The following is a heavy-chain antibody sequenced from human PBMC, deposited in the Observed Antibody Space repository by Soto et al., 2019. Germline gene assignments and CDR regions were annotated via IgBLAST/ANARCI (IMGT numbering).Heavy chain of an antibody. CDR1: GFTFTSSA. Sequence: SVKVSCKASGFTFTSSAVQWVRQARGQRLEWIGWIVVGSGNTNYAQKFQERVTITRDMSTSTAYMELSSLRSEDTAVYYCAADVWGSGKSYYYYYYGMDVWGQGTTVTVSS. CDR3: AADVWGSGKSYYYYYYGMDV. J-gene: IGHJ6*02. D-gene: IGHD3-16*01. CDR2: IVVGSGNT. V-gene: IGHV1-58*01.